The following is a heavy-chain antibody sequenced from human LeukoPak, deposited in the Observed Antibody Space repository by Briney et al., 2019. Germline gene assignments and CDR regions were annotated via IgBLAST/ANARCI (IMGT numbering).Heavy chain of an antibody. CDR1: GYSISSGYY. Sequence: PSETLSLTCAVSGYSISSGYYWGWIRQPPGKGLEWIGSMCHNRGTYYNPSLKSRVTISMDTYKNQFSLRLSSVTAADTAVYYCASYYASGVSAYNYYGMDVWGKGTTVTVSS. D-gene: IGHD3-10*01. CDR2: MCHNRGT. J-gene: IGHJ6*04. CDR3: ASYYASGVSAYNYYGMDV. V-gene: IGHV4-38-2*01.